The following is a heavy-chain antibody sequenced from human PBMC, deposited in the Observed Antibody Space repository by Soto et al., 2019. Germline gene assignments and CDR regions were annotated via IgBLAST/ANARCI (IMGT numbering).Heavy chain of an antibody. V-gene: IGHV4-59*01. CDR3: ARAGVYYGSGSYYNGMDV. J-gene: IGHJ6*02. Sequence: PSETLSLTCTVSGGSISSYYWSWIRQPPGKGLEWIGYIYYSGSTNYNPSLKSRVTISVDTSKNQFSLKLSSVTAADTAVYYCARAGVYYGSGSYYNGMDVWGQGTTVTVS. CDR1: GGSISSYY. D-gene: IGHD3-10*01. CDR2: IYYSGST.